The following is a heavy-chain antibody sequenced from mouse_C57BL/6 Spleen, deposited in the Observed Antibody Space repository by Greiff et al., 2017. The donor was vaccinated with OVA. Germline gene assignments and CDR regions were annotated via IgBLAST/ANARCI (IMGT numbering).Heavy chain of an antibody. CDR3: ARSPYGYFDV. Sequence: QVQLQQSGPELVKPGASVKISCKASGYAFSSSWMNWVKQRPGKGLEWIGRIYPGDGDTNYNGKFKGKATLTADKSSSTAYMQLSSLTSEDSAVYFCARSPYGYFDVWGTGTTVTVSS. CDR1: GYAFSSSW. V-gene: IGHV1-82*01. J-gene: IGHJ1*03. CDR2: IYPGDGDT.